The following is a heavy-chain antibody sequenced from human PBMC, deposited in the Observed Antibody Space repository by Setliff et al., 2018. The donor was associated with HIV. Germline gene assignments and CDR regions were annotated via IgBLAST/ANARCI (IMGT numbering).Heavy chain of an antibody. CDR1: GFTVSSNY. CDR2: IYGGGTT. V-gene: IGHV3-66*02. J-gene: IGHJ4*02. Sequence: GGSLRLSCAASGFTVSSNYMSWVRQAPGKGLEWVSVIYGGGTTHYADSVKGRFTISRDNSKNTVYLQMNSLRVEDTAVYYCARELYREWDYWGQGTLVTVSS. D-gene: IGHD3-10*01. CDR3: ARELYREWDY.